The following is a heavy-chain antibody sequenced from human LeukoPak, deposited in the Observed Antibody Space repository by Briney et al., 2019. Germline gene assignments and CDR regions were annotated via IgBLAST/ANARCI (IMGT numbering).Heavy chain of an antibody. V-gene: IGHV4-59*01. D-gene: IGHD3-10*02. J-gene: IGHJ5*02. CDR2: IYYSGST. CDR1: GGSTSSYY. Sequence: PSETLSLTCTVSGGSTSSYYWSWIRQPPGKGLEWIGYIYYSGSTNYNPSLKSRVTISVDTSKNQFSLKLSSVTAADTAVYYCARGGVRGETPYNWFDPWAREPWSPSPQ. CDR3: ARGGVRGETPYNWFDP.